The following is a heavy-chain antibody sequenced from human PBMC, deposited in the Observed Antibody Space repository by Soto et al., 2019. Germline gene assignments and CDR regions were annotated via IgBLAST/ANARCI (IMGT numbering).Heavy chain of an antibody. CDR1: GYSFTSYW. D-gene: IGHD6-13*01. J-gene: IGHJ4*02. V-gene: IGHV5-51*01. Sequence: GESLKISCKGSGYSFTSYWIGWVRQMPGKGLEWMGIIYPGDSDTRYSPSFQGQVTISADKSISTAYLQWSSLKASDTAMYYCARHVQAAAGTSLFDYWGQGTLVTVSS. CDR2: IYPGDSDT. CDR3: ARHVQAAAGTSLFDY.